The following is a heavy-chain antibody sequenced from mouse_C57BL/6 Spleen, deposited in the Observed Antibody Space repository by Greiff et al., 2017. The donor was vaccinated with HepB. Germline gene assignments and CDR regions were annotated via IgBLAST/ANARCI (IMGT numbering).Heavy chain of an antibody. D-gene: IGHD3-2*02. Sequence: QVQLQQPGAELVKPGASVKLSCKASGYTFTSYWMHWVKQRPGRGLEWIGRIDPNSGGTKYNEKFKSKAKRTVDKPSSTAYMQLSSLTSEDSAVYYCSRNPLRYASYAMDYWGQGTSVTVSS. CDR2: IDPNSGGT. J-gene: IGHJ4*01. V-gene: IGHV1-72*01. CDR1: GYTFTSYW. CDR3: SRNPLRYASYAMDY.